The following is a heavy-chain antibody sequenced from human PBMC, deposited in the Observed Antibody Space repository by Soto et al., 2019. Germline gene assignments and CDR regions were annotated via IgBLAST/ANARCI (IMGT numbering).Heavy chain of an antibody. CDR3: ARVRYYGSGSDSTYGMDV. V-gene: IGHV1-69*01. D-gene: IGHD3-10*01. Sequence: QVQLVQSGAEVKKPGSSVKVSCKTSGVSFNNNGIGWVRQAPGHGLEWMGGVSPPFRTSNYARKFQGRISITADASTGTVNMELSSLTSEDTAQYYCARVRYYGSGSDSTYGMDVWGQGTTVTVSS. CDR1: GVSFNNNG. CDR2: VSPPFRTS. J-gene: IGHJ6*02.